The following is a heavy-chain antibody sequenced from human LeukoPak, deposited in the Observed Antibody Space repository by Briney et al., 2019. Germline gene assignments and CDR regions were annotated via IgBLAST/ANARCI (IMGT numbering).Heavy chain of an antibody. V-gene: IGHV4-39*01. CDR3: ARDQQYHRPAGWFDP. CDR2: ISYSGRT. D-gene: IGHD1-14*01. Sequence: SETLSLACTVSDVSISSNSYYWGWIRQPPGKGLEWIGSISYSGRTYYNPSLESRVTISVDASKNQFSLELNSVTAADTAVYYCARDQQYHRPAGWFDPWGQGTLVTVSS. CDR1: DVSISSNSYY. J-gene: IGHJ5*02.